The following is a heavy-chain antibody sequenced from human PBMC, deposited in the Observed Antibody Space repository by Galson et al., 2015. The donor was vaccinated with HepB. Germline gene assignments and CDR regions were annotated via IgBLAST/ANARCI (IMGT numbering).Heavy chain of an antibody. V-gene: IGHV3-49*03. CDR3: AREISRYDFWSGYYACYGMDV. D-gene: IGHD3-3*01. CDR2: ISSKADGGTM. J-gene: IGHJ6*02. Sequence: SLRLSCAGSGFTFGDYALSWFRQAPGKGLEWVAFISSKADGGTMDYAASVRGRFTISRDDSKSIAYLQTNSLKIEDTAVYFCAREISRYDFWSGYYACYGMDVWGQGTAVTVSS. CDR1: GFTFGDYA.